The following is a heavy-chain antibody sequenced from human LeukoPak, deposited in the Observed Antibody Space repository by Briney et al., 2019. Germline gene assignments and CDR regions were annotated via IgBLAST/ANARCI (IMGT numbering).Heavy chain of an antibody. V-gene: IGHV4-34*01. Sequence: SETLSLTCAVYGGSFSGYYRSWIRQPPGKGLEWIGEINHSGSTNYNPSLKSRVTISVDTSKNQFSLKLSSVTAADTAVYYCARGRVAIFGVVIRAFDIWGQGTMVTVSS. D-gene: IGHD3-3*01. CDR3: ARGRVAIFGVVIRAFDI. CDR2: INHSGST. J-gene: IGHJ3*02. CDR1: GGSFSGYY.